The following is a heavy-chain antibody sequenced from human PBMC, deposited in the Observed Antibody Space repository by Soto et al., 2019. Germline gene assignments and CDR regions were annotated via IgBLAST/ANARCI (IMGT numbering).Heavy chain of an antibody. CDR3: ARGKLGYCSSTSCYPYYYGMDV. CDR1: GYTFTSYD. Sequence: ASVKVSCKASGYTFTSYDINWVRQATGQGLEWMGWMNPNSGNTGYAQKFQGRVTMTRNTSISTAYMELSSLRSEDTAVYYCARGKLGYCSSTSCYPYYYGMDVWGQGTTVTVSS. J-gene: IGHJ6*02. D-gene: IGHD2-2*01. CDR2: MNPNSGNT. V-gene: IGHV1-8*01.